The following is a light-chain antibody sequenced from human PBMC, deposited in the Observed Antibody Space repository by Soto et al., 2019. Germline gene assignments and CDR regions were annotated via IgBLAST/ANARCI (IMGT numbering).Light chain of an antibody. V-gene: IGKV3-20*01. CDR1: QSFNSIY. CDR2: GAS. CDR3: QQYGGSSRT. J-gene: IGKJ1*01. Sequence: EIVLTQSPGTLSLSPGERATLSCRASQSFNSIYLAWYQQKPGQAPRLLIYGASSRATGIPDRFSGSGSGTDFTLTISRLEPEDFAVYLCQQYGGSSRTFGLGTKVDIK.